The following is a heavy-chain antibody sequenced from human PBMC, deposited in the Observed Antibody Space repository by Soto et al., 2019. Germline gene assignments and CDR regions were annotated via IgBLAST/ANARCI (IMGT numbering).Heavy chain of an antibody. CDR3: VRGGYSSSWERLDP. CDR2: ISHDGVTK. V-gene: IGHV3-30-3*01. J-gene: IGHJ5*02. Sequence: PGGSLRLSCTASGSTFPNYPMHWVRQAPDKGLDVVAVISHDGVTKNSADSVKGRFTISRDNSRNTLYLQMNSLRIEDTAMYYCVRGGYSSSWERLDPWGQGTLVTVSS. D-gene: IGHD4-4*01. CDR1: GSTFPNYP.